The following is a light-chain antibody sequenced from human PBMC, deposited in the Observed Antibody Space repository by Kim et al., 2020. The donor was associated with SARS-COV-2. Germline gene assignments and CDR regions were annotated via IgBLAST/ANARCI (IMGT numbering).Light chain of an antibody. J-gene: IGLJ7*01. CDR1: SSDVGGYNY. V-gene: IGLV2-11*01. Sequence: QSVTISCTGTSSDVGGYNYVSWYQQHPGKAPKLIIYDVSKRPSGVPDRFSGSKSGSTASLTVSWLQAEDEADYYCCSYAGSYTNAVFGGGTQLTVL. CDR2: DVS. CDR3: CSYAGSYTNAV.